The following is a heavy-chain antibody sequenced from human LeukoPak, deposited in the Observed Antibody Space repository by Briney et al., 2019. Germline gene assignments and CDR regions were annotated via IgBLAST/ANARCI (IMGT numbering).Heavy chain of an antibody. CDR1: GGSISSGDYY. Sequence: SETLSLTCTVSGGSISSGDYYWSWIRQPPGKGLEWVGYIYYSGGADYNPSLKSRLSISVDTSKNQFSLKLSSVTAADTAVYYCARIYDSSGYFHFDIWGQGTMVTVSS. CDR2: IYYSGGA. J-gene: IGHJ3*02. V-gene: IGHV4-30-4*01. D-gene: IGHD3-22*01. CDR3: ARIYDSSGYFHFDI.